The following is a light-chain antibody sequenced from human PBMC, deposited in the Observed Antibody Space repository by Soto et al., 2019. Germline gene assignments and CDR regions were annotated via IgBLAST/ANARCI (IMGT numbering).Light chain of an antibody. J-gene: IGKJ2*01. CDR2: GAF. Sequence: EIVMTQSPVTLSVSPGERATLSCRASQSVSSKLVWYQQKPGQAPRLLIYGAFTRATGVPARFSGSGSGTEFTRTISSLQSEDSAVYYCHQYNNWPHTFGQGTKLEIK. V-gene: IGKV3-15*01. CDR3: HQYNNWPHT. CDR1: QSVSSK.